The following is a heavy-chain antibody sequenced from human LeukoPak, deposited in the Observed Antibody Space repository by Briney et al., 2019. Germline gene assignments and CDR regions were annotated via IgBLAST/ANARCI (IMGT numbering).Heavy chain of an antibody. CDR1: GSTVSSNS. CDR3: ARRAGAYSHPYDY. CDR2: IYSGTT. V-gene: IGHV3-53*01. D-gene: IGHD4/OR15-4a*01. Sequence: GGSLRLSCTVSGSTVSSNSMSWVRQAPGKGLEWVSFIYSGTTHYSDSVKGRFTISRDNSKNTLYLQMNSLRAEDTAVYYCARRAGAYSHPYDYWGQGTLVTVSS. J-gene: IGHJ4*02.